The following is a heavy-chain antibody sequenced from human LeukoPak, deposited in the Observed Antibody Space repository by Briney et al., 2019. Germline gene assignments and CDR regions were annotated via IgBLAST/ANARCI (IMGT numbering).Heavy chain of an antibody. D-gene: IGHD2-2*02. CDR1: GGSISSYY. V-gene: IGHV4-4*07. CDR3: ARTSTCSSTSCYNFDY. CDR2: IYTSGST. J-gene: IGHJ4*02. Sequence: PSETLSLTCTVSGGSISSYYWSWIRQPAGKGLEWIGRIYTSGSTNYNPSLKSRVTMSVDTSKNQFSLKLSSVTAADTAVYYCARTSTCSSTSCYNFDYWGQGTLVTVSS.